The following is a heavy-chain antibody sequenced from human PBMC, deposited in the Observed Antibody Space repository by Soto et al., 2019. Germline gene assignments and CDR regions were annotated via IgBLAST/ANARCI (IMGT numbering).Heavy chain of an antibody. CDR3: ARDDWLPFHRFDNNGTDV. J-gene: IGHJ6*02. CDR1: GFTFSDYY. V-gene: IGHV3-11*01. CDR2: ISSRGTTR. D-gene: IGHD3-9*01. Sequence: QVQLVESGGGLVKPGGSLRLSCAASGFTFSDYYMSWIRQAPGKGLEWISYISSRGTTRYYADSVKGRFTISRDNAKNSMYLQMNSLRAEDTAVYYCARDDWLPFHRFDNNGTDVWGQGTTVTVSS.